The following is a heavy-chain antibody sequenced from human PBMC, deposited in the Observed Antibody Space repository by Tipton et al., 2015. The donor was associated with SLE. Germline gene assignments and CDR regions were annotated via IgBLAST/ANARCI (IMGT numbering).Heavy chain of an antibody. CDR1: GGSISSHY. CDR3: ARPRHCSSTSCQGPFEI. J-gene: IGHJ3*02. V-gene: IGHV4-59*11. Sequence: TLSLTCTVSGGSISSHYWSWIRQPPGKGLEWIGYIYYSGSTNYNPSLKSRVTISVDTSKNQFSLKMSSVTAADTAVYYCARPRHCSSTSCQGPFEIWGQGTMVTVSS. CDR2: IYYSGST. D-gene: IGHD2-2*01.